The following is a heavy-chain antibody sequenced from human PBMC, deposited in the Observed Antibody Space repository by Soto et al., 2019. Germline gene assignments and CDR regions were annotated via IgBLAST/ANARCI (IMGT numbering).Heavy chain of an antibody. V-gene: IGHV4-59*08. CDR3: ARHSIAAAGPNGGDYFDY. CDR1: GGSISTYY. CDR2: IYYTGNT. J-gene: IGHJ4*02. D-gene: IGHD6-13*01. Sequence: SETLSLTCTVTGGSISTYYWSWIRQPPGKGLEWIGHIYYTGNTNYNPSLKSRVTISVDTSKNPFSLKLSSVTAADTAVYYCARHSIAAAGPNGGDYFDYWGQGTLVTVSS.